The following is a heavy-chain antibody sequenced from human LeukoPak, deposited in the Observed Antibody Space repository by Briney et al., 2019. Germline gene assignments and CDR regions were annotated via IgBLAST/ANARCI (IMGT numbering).Heavy chain of an antibody. CDR1: GGSISSYY. CDR2: FHYSGST. D-gene: IGHD6-13*01. CDR3: ARGSSWSYYFDY. Sequence: SETLSLTCAVSGGSISSYYWSWIRQPPGKGLEWIGYFHYSGSTNYSPSLKSRVTISIGTSKNQFSLKVSSVTAADTAVYYCARGSSWSYYFDYWGQGTLVTVSS. J-gene: IGHJ4*02. V-gene: IGHV4-59*01.